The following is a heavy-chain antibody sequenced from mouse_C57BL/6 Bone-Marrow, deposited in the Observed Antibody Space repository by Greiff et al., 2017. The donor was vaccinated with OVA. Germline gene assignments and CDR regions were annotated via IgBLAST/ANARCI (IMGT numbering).Heavy chain of an antibody. J-gene: IGHJ4*01. V-gene: IGHV1-54*01. Sequence: QVQLKQSGAELVRPGTSVKVSCKASGYAFTNYLIEWVKQRPGQGLEWIGVINPGSGGTNYNEKFKGKATLTADKSSSTAYMQLSSLTSEDSAVYFCARWVYYVSMDYWGQGTSVTVSS. CDR1: GYAFTNYL. CDR2: INPGSGGT. D-gene: IGHD2-1*01. CDR3: ARWVYYVSMDY.